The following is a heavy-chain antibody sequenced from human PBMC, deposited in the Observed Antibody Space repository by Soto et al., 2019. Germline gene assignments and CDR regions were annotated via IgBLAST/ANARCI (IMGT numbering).Heavy chain of an antibody. J-gene: IGHJ5*02. CDR2: INHVGGT. CDR3: VRIRYQLPSSVLWLDP. V-gene: IGHV4-34*01. CDR1: GGFLSESY. Sequence: PSETLSLTCAVYGGFLSESYWTWIRQPPGKGLEWIREINHVGGTNYNPSLKSRVTMSVDTSQNQFSLRLISVTAADTAMYFCVRIRYQLPSSVLWLDPWGQGTPVTVSS. D-gene: IGHD3-16*01.